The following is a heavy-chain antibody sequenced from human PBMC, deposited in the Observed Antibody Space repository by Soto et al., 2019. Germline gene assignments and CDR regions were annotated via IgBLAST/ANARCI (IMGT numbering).Heavy chain of an antibody. J-gene: IGHJ6*02. Sequence: QVQLVQSGAEVKKPGSSVKVSCKASGGTFSSYAISWVRQAPGQGLEWMGGIMPIFGTANYAKKFQGRVTITADKSTSTAYMELSSLRSEDTAVYYCARDPDYYERSGYGNVGGMDVWGQGTTVTVSS. V-gene: IGHV1-69*06. D-gene: IGHD3-22*01. CDR2: IMPIFGTA. CDR3: ARDPDYYERSGYGNVGGMDV. CDR1: GGTFSSYA.